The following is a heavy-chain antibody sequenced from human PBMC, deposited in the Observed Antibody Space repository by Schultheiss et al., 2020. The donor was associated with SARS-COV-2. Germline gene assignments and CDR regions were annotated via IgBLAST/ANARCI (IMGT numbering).Heavy chain of an antibody. J-gene: IGHJ4*02. Sequence: GGSLRLSCAASGFTFSSYWMHWLRQTPGKGLVWVSRIDNDGSTTVYADSVKGRFTISRDNAKNTLDLQMNSLRAEDTAVYYCARGWGVIGYWGQGTLVTVSS. D-gene: IGHD3-10*01. CDR3: ARGWGVIGY. CDR1: GFTFSSYW. V-gene: IGHV3-74*01. CDR2: IDNDGSTT.